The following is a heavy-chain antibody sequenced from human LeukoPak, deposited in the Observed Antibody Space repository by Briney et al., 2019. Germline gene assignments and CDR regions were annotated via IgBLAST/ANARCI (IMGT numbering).Heavy chain of an antibody. Sequence: GGSLRLSCAASGFTFSSYWMHWVRQAPGKGLVWVSRINSDGSSTSYADFVKGRFTISRDNAKNTLYLQMNSLRAEDTAVYYCAREFTMIVPYLFDYWGQGTLVTVSS. CDR2: INSDGSST. CDR1: GFTFSSYW. CDR3: AREFTMIVPYLFDY. J-gene: IGHJ4*02. D-gene: IGHD3-22*01. V-gene: IGHV3-74*01.